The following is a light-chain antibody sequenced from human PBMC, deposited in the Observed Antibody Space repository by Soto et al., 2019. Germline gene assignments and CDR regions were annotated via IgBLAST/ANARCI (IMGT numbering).Light chain of an antibody. V-gene: IGKV3-20*01. Sequence: EIFLTQSPDTLSLSPGARAPLSCRASQSVTNYIAWYQQRPGQAPRLLIFGASSRAAGIPDRFSGSGSGTDFTLTISRLEPEDFAVYYCQQYGSSPLTFGGGTKVDIK. CDR1: QSVTNY. CDR2: GAS. CDR3: QQYGSSPLT. J-gene: IGKJ4*01.